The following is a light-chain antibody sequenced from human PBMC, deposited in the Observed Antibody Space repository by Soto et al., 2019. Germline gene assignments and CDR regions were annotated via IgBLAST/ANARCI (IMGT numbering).Light chain of an antibody. J-gene: IGKJ1*01. CDR3: QKSYITPWT. CDR1: QSISTK. Sequence: IVMMQFPATLAVSPGERATLSCRASQSISTKLAWYQQKPGQAPRLLIYGASTRATGSPVRFSGSGSGTEFTLTITSLQFEDFGTYYCQKSYITPWTFGQGTKV. V-gene: IGKV3D-15*02. CDR2: GAS.